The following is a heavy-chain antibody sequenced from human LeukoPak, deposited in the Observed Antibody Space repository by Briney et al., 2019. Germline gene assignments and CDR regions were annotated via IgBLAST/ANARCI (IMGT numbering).Heavy chain of an antibody. CDR2: IYYSGNT. D-gene: IGHD3-22*01. CDR1: GGLISSSSFY. J-gene: IGHJ4*02. V-gene: IGHV4-39*01. Sequence: SETLSLTCTVSGGLISSSSFYWGWIRQPPGKGLEWIGNIYYSGNTHYNPSLKSRVTISMDTSKNQFSLKLSSVTAADTAVYYCARGPDYSDSSGYFKYWGQGTLVTVSS. CDR3: ARGPDYSDSSGYFKY.